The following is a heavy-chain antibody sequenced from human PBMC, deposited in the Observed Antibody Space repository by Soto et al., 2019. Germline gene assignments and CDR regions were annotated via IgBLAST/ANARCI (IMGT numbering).Heavy chain of an antibody. Sequence: GESLKISCKGSGYSFTSYWISWVRQMPGKGLEWMGRIDPSDSYTNYSPSFQGHVTISADKSISTAYLQWSSLKASDTAMYYCARHVSAAGTGTRYYGMDVRGQGTTVTVSS. CDR2: IDPSDSYT. CDR3: ARHVSAAGTGTRYYGMDV. V-gene: IGHV5-10-1*01. CDR1: GYSFTSYW. D-gene: IGHD6-13*01. J-gene: IGHJ6*02.